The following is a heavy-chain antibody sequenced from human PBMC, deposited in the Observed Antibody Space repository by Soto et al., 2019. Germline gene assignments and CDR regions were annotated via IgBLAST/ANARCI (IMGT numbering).Heavy chain of an antibody. J-gene: IGHJ4*02. Sequence: QLQLQESGSGLVKPSQTLSLTCAVSGGSISSGGYSWSWIRQPPGKGLEWIGYIYHSGSNYYNPSLKGRVTIPVDRSKNQFSRKLSSVTAADTAVYYCARASTTVTTLDYWGQGTLVTVSS. D-gene: IGHD4-17*01. CDR1: GGSISSGGYS. V-gene: IGHV4-30-2*01. CDR3: ARASTTVTTLDY. CDR2: IYHSGSN.